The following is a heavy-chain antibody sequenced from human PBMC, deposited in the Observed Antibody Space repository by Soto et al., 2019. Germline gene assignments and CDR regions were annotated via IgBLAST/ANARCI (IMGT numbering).Heavy chain of an antibody. Sequence: SETLSLTCTVSGGSISSSSNHRGWIRQPPGKGLEWIGNIYYSENTYYNPSLKSRVTISVDTSKNQFSLRLTSVTAADTAVYYCATHPPYGPLDHWGQGTLVTVSS. CDR2: IYYSENT. D-gene: IGHD4-17*01. CDR3: ATHPPYGPLDH. V-gene: IGHV4-39*01. J-gene: IGHJ4*02. CDR1: GGSISSSSNH.